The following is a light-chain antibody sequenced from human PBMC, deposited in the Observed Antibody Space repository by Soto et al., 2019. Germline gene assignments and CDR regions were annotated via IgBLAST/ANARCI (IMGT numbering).Light chain of an antibody. CDR3: QQLNRYPVT. Sequence: DIQLTQSPSFLSASVGDRVTITCRASQGISSYLAWYQQKPGKAPKLLIYAASTLQSGVPSRFSGSGSGTEFTLTISSLPPEDFATYYCQQLNRYPVTFGQGTRLEIK. CDR2: AAS. J-gene: IGKJ5*01. CDR1: QGISSY. V-gene: IGKV1-9*01.